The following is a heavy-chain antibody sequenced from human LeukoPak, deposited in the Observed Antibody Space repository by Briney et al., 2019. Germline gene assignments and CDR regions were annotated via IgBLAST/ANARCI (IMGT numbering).Heavy chain of an antibody. D-gene: IGHD4-17*01. CDR3: AREGTYGDSEVFDY. Sequence: SATLSLTCPVSGGPISSGGYYWTWIRQHPGKGLAWIGYIYYSGNTYYNPSLKSRVTISVDTSKNQFSLKLSSVTAADTAVYYCAREGTYGDSEVFDYWGQGTLVTVSS. V-gene: IGHV4-31*03. CDR2: IYYSGNT. CDR1: GGPISSGGYY. J-gene: IGHJ4*02.